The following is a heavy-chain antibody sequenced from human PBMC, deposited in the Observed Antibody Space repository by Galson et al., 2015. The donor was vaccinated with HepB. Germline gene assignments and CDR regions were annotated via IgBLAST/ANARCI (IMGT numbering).Heavy chain of an antibody. D-gene: IGHD6-19*01. CDR2: ICYGGST. Sequence: ETLSLTCTVSGGSISSSSYYWGWIRQPPGKGLEWIGSICYGGSTYYNPSLKSRVTISVDTSKNQFSLKLSSVTAADTAVYYCARHFESSGWDDAFDIWGQGTMVTVSS. J-gene: IGHJ3*02. V-gene: IGHV4-39*01. CDR3: ARHFESSGWDDAFDI. CDR1: GGSISSSSYY.